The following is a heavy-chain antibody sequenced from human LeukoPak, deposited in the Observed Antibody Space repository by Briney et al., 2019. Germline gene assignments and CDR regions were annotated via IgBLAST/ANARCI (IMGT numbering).Heavy chain of an antibody. CDR1: GFTFSTYG. V-gene: IGHV3-30*18. CDR2: ISYDGSNK. D-gene: IGHD3-9*01. J-gene: IGHJ4*02. CDR3: AKLGFGTLGVLRYFDWLGTVFDY. Sequence: PGGSLRLSCVVSGFTFSTYGMHWIRQAPGKGLEWVADISYDGSNKYYADSVKGRFTISRDNSKDTLYLQMNSLTAEDTAVYYCAKLGFGTLGVLRYFDWLGTVFDYWGQGTLVTVSS.